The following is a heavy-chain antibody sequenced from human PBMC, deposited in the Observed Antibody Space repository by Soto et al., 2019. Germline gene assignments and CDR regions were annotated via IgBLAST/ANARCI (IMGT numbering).Heavy chain of an antibody. CDR1: GGSISSYY. CDR2: IYYSGST. V-gene: IGHV4-59*08. J-gene: IGHJ4*02. D-gene: IGHD3-3*01. CDR3: ARYSYYDFWSGYYQLDY. Sequence: SETLSLTCTVSGGSISSYYWSWIRQPPGKGLEWIGYIYYSGSTNYNPSLKSRVTISVDTSKNQFSLKLSSVTAADTAVYYCARYSYYDFWSGYYQLDYWGQGTLVTVSS.